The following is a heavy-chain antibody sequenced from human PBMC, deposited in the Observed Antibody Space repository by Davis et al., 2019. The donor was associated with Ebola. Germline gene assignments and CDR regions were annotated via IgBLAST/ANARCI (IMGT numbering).Heavy chain of an antibody. V-gene: IGHV3-72*01. CDR3: ARGRGTYYYDRSGFYYYDY. J-gene: IGHJ4*02. Sequence: GESLKISCTTSGFTFSDHYMDWVRQAPGKGLEWVGRTRNKPNSYTTEYAASVKGRFTISRDDSKKSLYLQMNSLKTEDTAVYYCARGRGTYYYDRSGFYYYDYWGQGTLVTVSS. CDR1: GFTFSDHY. CDR2: TRNKPNSYTT. D-gene: IGHD3-22*01.